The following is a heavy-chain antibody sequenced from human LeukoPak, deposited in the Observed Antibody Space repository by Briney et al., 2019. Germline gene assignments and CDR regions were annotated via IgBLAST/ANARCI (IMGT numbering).Heavy chain of an antibody. Sequence: ASVKVSCKASGYTFTGYYMRWVRQAPGQGLEWMGWINPNSGGTNYAQKFQGRVTMTRDTSISTAYMELSRLRSDDTAVYYCARDPEGYSGYVFDYWGQGTLVTVSS. CDR1: GYTFTGYY. J-gene: IGHJ4*02. D-gene: IGHD5-12*01. V-gene: IGHV1-2*02. CDR3: ARDPEGYSGYVFDY. CDR2: INPNSGGT.